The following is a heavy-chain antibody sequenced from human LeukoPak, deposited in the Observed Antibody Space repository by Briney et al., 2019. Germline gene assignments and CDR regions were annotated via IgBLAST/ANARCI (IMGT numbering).Heavy chain of an antibody. CDR3: ARAPVTGYYYDSSGYSFDY. J-gene: IGHJ4*02. CDR1: GGSITTVNYF. D-gene: IGHD3-22*01. CDR2: IYYSGST. Sequence: SETLSLTCTVSGGSITTVNYFWGWIRQPPGKGLEWIGSIYYSGSTYYNPSLKSRVIISVDTSKNQFSLKLSSVTAADTAVYYCARAPVTGYYYDSSGYSFDYWGQGTLVTVSS. V-gene: IGHV4-39*01.